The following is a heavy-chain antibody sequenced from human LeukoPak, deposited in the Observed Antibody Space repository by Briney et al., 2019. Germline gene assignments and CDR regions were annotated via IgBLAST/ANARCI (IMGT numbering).Heavy chain of an antibody. Sequence: GGSLRLSCAASGFTFISYSMNWVRHAPAKGLQLVSAISGSGGDTYYADSVKGRFTISRDNSKNTMYLQMNSLRVEDTAVYYCAKDLGGEGGSGFPGYWGQGTLVTVSS. V-gene: IGHV3-23*01. CDR1: GFTFISYS. CDR3: AKDLGGEGGSGFPGY. J-gene: IGHJ4*02. CDR2: ISGSGGDT. D-gene: IGHD3-10*01.